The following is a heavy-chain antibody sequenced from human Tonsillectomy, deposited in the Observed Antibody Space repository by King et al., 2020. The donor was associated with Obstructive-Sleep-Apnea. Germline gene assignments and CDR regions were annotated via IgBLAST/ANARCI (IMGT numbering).Heavy chain of an antibody. V-gene: IGHV2-5*01. D-gene: IGHD6-19*01. CDR3: AHSPHSSGWFAFDI. Sequence: TLKESGPTVVKPTQTLTLTCTFSGFSLSTSGVGVGWIRQSPGKALEWLALIYWNDDKRYTPSLKSRLSITKDTSKNQVVLTMTNMDPVDTGTYYCAHSPHSSGWFAFDIWGQATMVTVSS. CDR1: GFSLSTSGVG. CDR2: IYWNDDK. J-gene: IGHJ3*02.